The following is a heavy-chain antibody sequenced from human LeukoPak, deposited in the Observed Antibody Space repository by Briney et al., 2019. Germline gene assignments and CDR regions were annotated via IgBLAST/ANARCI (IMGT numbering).Heavy chain of an antibody. CDR2: INSDGSST. J-gene: IGHJ4*02. CDR1: GFTFSSNW. V-gene: IGHV3-74*01. Sequence: GGSLRLSCAASGFTFSSNWMHWVRQAPGKGLVWVSRINSDGSSTSYADSVKGRFTISRDNAKNTLYLQMNRLRAEDTAVYYCARVRGIQLWTRSLFDYWGQGTLVTVSS. D-gene: IGHD5-18*01. CDR3: ARVRGIQLWTRSLFDY.